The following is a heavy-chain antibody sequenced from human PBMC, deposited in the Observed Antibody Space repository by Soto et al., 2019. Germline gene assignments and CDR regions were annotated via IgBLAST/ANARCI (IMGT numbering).Heavy chain of an antibody. V-gene: IGHV4-30-2*03. CDR3: ARHADPYGGLGAYLDS. J-gene: IGHJ4*02. CDR2: IYYSGST. D-gene: IGHD5-12*01. Sequence: SETLSLTCAGSGGSISSGGYSWSWIRQPPGKGPEWIASIYYSGSTYYNPSLKSRVSMSVDTSKNQFSLNLSSVTAADTAVYSCARHADPYGGLGAYLDSWGQGTLVTVSS. CDR1: GGSISSGGYS.